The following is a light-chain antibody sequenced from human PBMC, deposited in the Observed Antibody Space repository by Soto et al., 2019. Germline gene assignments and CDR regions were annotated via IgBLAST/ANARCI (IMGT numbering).Light chain of an antibody. Sequence: EIVLTQSPGTLSLSPGERATLSCRASQSVNSNYLAWYQQKPGQGPRLLMYGASSRATGIQDRFSGSRSGTDFTPTISTRETEDFAVYYCQEYYNSPLSFRQGTKVEIK. J-gene: IGKJ1*01. V-gene: IGKV3-20*01. CDR2: GAS. CDR3: QEYYNSPLS. CDR1: QSVNSNY.